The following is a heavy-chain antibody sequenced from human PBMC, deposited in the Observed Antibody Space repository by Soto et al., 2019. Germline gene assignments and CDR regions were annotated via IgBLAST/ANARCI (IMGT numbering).Heavy chain of an antibody. CDR2: ISDSGST. J-gene: IGHJ5*02. Sequence: SETLSLTCNVSGGSISSYFWSWIRQPPGKGLEWIGYISDSGSTNYNPSLKSRVTISADTSKSQFSLKLSSVTAADTAVYYCARGKSGIAAAGLGTHAAYNLFDPWGQGTLVTVSS. CDR1: GGSISSYF. V-gene: IGHV4-59*12. D-gene: IGHD6-13*01. CDR3: ARGKSGIAAAGLGTHAAYNLFDP.